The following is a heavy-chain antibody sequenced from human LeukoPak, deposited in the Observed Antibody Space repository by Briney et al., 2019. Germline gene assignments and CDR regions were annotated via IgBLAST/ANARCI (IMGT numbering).Heavy chain of an antibody. D-gene: IGHD2-15*01. Sequence: SETLSLTCAVYGGSFSGYYWSWIRQPPGKGLEWIGEINHSGSTNYNPSLKSRVTISVDTSKNQFSLKLSSVTAADTAVYYCARGGGNCSGGSCPGPFDYWGQGTLVTASS. CDR3: ARGGGNCSGGSCPGPFDY. CDR1: GGSFSGYY. J-gene: IGHJ4*02. CDR2: INHSGST. V-gene: IGHV4-34*01.